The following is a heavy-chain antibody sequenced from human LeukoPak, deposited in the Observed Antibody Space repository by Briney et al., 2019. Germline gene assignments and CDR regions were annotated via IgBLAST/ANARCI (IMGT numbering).Heavy chain of an antibody. J-gene: IGHJ3*02. D-gene: IGHD6-6*01. CDR2: ISWNSGDI. CDR3: ARDQYSTFDAFDI. Sequence: GGSLRLSCAAAGFTFDRYAMHWVRQAPGKGLEWVSGISWNSGDIGYADSVKGRFTISRDNAKNSLYLQLNTLRAEDTALYYCARDQYSTFDAFDIWGQGTMVTVSS. V-gene: IGHV3-9*01. CDR1: GFTFDRYA.